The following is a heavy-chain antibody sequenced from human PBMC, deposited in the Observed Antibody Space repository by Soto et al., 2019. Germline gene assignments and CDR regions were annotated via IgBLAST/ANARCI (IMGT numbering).Heavy chain of an antibody. CDR1: GFTFSSYA. CDR2: ISGSGGST. J-gene: IGHJ5*02. Sequence: EVQLLESGGGLVQPGGSLRLSCAASGFTFSSYAMSWVRQAPGKGLEWVSAISGSGGSTYYADSVKGRFTISRDNSKSTLYLQMNSRRAEDTAVYYCAGSSDWYAWFDPWGQGTLVTVSS. V-gene: IGHV3-23*01. CDR3: AGSSDWYAWFDP. D-gene: IGHD6-19*01.